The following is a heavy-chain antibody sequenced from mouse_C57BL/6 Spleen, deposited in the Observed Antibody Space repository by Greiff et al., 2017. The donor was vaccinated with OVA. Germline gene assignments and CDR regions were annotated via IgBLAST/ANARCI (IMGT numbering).Heavy chain of an antibody. CDR1: GYTFTEYT. V-gene: IGHV1-62-2*01. Sequence: QVQLKQSGAELVKPGASVKLSCKASGYTFTEYTIHWVKQRSGQGLEWIGWFYPGSGSIKYNEKFKDKATLTADKSSSTVYMELSRLTSEDSAVYFCARHEKGPFYDHDGAWFAYWGQGTLVTVSA. D-gene: IGHD2-4*01. J-gene: IGHJ3*01. CDR2: FYPGSGSI. CDR3: ARHEKGPFYDHDGAWFAY.